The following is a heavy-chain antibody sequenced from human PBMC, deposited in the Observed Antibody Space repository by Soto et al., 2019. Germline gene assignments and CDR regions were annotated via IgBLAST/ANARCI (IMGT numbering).Heavy chain of an antibody. CDR1: GGSISSYY. CDR3: ARDTGRSSWYWFDP. CDR2: IYYSGST. V-gene: IGHV4-59*01. Sequence: SETLSLTCTVSGGSISSYYWSWIRQPPGKGLEWIGYIYYSGSTNYNPSLKSRVTISVDTSKNQFSLKLSSVTAADTAVYYCARDTGRSSWYWFDPWGQGTLVTVSS. D-gene: IGHD6-13*01. J-gene: IGHJ5*02.